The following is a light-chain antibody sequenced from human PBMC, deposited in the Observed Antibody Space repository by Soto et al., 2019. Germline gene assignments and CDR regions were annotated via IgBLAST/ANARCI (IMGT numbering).Light chain of an antibody. CDR1: QSVSSN. CDR3: QQYNNWPPDRT. V-gene: IGKV3-15*01. Sequence: EIVMTQSPATLSVSPGERATLSCRASQSVSSNLAWYQQKPGQAPRLLIYDATTRAAGIPARFCGSGSWTAFTLLISSLQYEDFAIDFCQQYNNWPPDRTFGQGTKVEIK. CDR2: DAT. J-gene: IGKJ1*01.